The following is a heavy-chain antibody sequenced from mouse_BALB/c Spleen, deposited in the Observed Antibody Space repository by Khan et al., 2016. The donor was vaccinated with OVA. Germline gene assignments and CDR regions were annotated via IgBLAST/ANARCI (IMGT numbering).Heavy chain of an antibody. J-gene: IGHJ1*01. Sequence: QVQLQQSGAELVRPGTSVKISCKASGYTFTNYWLGWVKQRPGHGLEWIGDIYPGGDFTNYNEKFNDKATMTADTSSTNVYMQLRSLKSEDTAVYFCARWATWFFDVWGAGTTVTVSS. D-gene: IGHD3-1*01. V-gene: IGHV1-63*02. CDR2: IYPGGDFT. CDR1: GYTFTNYW. CDR3: ARWATWFFDV.